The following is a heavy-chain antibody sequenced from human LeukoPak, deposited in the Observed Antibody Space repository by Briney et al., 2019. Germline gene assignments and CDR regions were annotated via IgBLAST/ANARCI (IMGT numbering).Heavy chain of an antibody. J-gene: IGHJ4*02. CDR1: GGSFSGYY. CDR2: INHSGST. D-gene: IGHD3-3*01. Sequence: SETLSLTCAVYGGSFSGYYWSWIRQPPGKGLEWIGEINHSGSTNYNPSLKSRVTISVDASKNQFSLKLSSVTAADTAVYYCARERSVLRFLEWLPYPYYFDYWGQGTLVTVSS. V-gene: IGHV4-34*01. CDR3: ARERSVLRFLEWLPYPYYFDY.